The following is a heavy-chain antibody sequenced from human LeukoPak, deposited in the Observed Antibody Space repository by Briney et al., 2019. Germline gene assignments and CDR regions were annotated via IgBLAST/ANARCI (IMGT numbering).Heavy chain of an antibody. D-gene: IGHD3-10*01. CDR3: AKDGTMVRGLTLYYFDY. CDR2: ISYDGSNK. CDR1: GFTFSSYG. J-gene: IGHJ4*02. Sequence: GGSLRLSCAASGFTFSSYGMHWVRQAPGKGLEWVAVISYDGSNKYYADSVKGRFAISRDNSKNTLYLQMNSLRAEDTAVYYCAKDGTMVRGLTLYYFDYWGQGTLVTVSS. V-gene: IGHV3-30*18.